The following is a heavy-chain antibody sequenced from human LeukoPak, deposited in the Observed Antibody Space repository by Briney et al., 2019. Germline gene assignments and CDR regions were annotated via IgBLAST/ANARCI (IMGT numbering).Heavy chain of an antibody. CDR3: AKDLGGDDYYDSSGNAFDI. J-gene: IGHJ3*02. V-gene: IGHV3-30*18. CDR1: GFTFSSYG. Sequence: PGRSLRLSCAASGFTFSSYGMHWVRQAPGKGLEWVAVISYDGSNKYYADSVKGRFTISRDNSKNTLYLQMNSLRAEDTAVYYCAKDLGGDDYYDSSGNAFDIWGQGTMVTVSS. CDR2: ISYDGSNK. D-gene: IGHD3-22*01.